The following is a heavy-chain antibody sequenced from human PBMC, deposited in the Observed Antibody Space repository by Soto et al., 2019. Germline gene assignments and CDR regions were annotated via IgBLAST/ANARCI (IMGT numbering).Heavy chain of an antibody. D-gene: IGHD3-22*01. CDR3: ARDTRAPDYYDSSGYYFVFDY. Sequence: EVQLLESGGGLVQPGGSLRLSCAASGFTFSSYAMSWVRQAPGKGLEWVSAISGSGGSTYYADSVKGRFTISRDNSKNTLYLQMNSLRAEDTAVYYCARDTRAPDYYDSSGYYFVFDYWGQGTLVTVSS. J-gene: IGHJ4*02. CDR2: ISGSGGST. CDR1: GFTFSSYA. V-gene: IGHV3-23*01.